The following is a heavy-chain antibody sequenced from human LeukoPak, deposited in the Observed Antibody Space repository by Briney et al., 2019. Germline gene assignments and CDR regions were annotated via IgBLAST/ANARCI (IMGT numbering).Heavy chain of an antibody. D-gene: IGHD2-15*01. V-gene: IGHV6-1*01. Sequence: SQTLSLTCAISGDSVSSNSAAWNWIRQSPSRGLEWLGRTYYRSKWYNDYAVSVKSRITINPDTSKNQFSLQLNSVTPEDTAVYYCARVGLGARRYCSGGSCYSSGGDYYYYMDVWGKGTTVTVSS. J-gene: IGHJ6*03. CDR3: ARVGLGARRYCSGGSCYSSGGDYYYYMDV. CDR1: GDSVSSNSAA. CDR2: TYYRSKWYN.